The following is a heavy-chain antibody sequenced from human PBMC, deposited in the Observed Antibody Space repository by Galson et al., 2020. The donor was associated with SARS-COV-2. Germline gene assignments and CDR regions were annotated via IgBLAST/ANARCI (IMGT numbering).Heavy chain of an antibody. V-gene: IGHV4-38-2*01. CDR2: IYHSGST. D-gene: IGHD3-16*02. CDR3: ARHEWITFGGVIVEANRFDP. J-gene: IGHJ5*02. CDR1: GYSISSGYY. Sequence: SETLSLTCAVSGYSISSGYYRGWIRQPPGKGLAWIGSIYHSGSTYYNPSLKSRVTIPVDTSKNQFSLKLSSVTAADTAVYYCARHEWITFGGVIVEANRFDPWGQGTLVTVSS.